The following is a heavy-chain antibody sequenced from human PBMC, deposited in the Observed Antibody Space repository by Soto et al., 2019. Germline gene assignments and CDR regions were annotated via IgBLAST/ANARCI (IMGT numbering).Heavy chain of an antibody. J-gene: IGHJ4*02. CDR3: AKKLGYSNSRGYYPWAFDY. Sequence: EVQLLESGGDLVQPGGSLRLSCAASGFTFGTYAMAWVRQAPGRGLEWVSALSSSGGNTYYADSVKGRFTISRDNSKNTLYLQINRLRAEHTAVYYCAKKLGYSNSRGYYPWAFDYWGQGTPVTVSS. D-gene: IGHD3-22*01. CDR1: GFTFGTYA. CDR2: LSSSGGNT. V-gene: IGHV3-23*01.